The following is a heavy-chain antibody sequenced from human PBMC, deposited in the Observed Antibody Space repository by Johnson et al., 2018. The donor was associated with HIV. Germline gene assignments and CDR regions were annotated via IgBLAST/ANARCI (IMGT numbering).Heavy chain of an antibody. CDR2: ISYDGSNK. CDR3: ASLYSGYDNDAFDI. J-gene: IGHJ3*02. D-gene: IGHD5-12*01. Sequence: QMLLVESGGGVVQSGRSLRLSCAASGFTFSSYAMHWVRQAPGKGLEWVAVISYDGSNKYYADYVKGRFTISRDNSKNTLYLQMNSLRAEDTAVYYCASLYSGYDNDAFDIWGQGTMVTVSS. V-gene: IGHV3-30*04. CDR1: GFTFSSYA.